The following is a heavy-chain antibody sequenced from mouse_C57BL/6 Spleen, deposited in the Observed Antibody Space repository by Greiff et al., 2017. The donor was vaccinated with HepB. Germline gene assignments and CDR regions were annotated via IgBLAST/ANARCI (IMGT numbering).Heavy chain of an antibody. V-gene: IGHV1-64*01. CDR3: APWDYGSFAY. J-gene: IGHJ3*01. D-gene: IGHD1-1*01. Sequence: QVQLQRPGAELVKPGASVKLSCKASGYTFTSYWMHWVKQRPGQGLEWIGMIHPNSGSTNYNEKFKSKATLTVDKSSSTAYMQLSSLTSEDSAVYYCAPWDYGSFAYWGQGTLVTVSA. CDR1: GYTFTSYW. CDR2: IHPNSGST.